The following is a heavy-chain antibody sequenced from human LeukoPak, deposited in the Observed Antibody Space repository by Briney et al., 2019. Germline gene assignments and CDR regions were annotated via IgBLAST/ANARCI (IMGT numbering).Heavy chain of an antibody. CDR2: ISYDGSNK. CDR1: GFTFSAYA. Sequence: GRSLRLPCAASGFTFSAYAMHWVRQAPGTGLEWVTLISYDGSNKFYADSVKGRFTISRDNSKNTLHLQMNSLRGEDTAVYYCARDRYGSGRGGMDVWGQGTTVTVSS. J-gene: IGHJ6*02. V-gene: IGHV3-30-3*01. D-gene: IGHD3-10*01. CDR3: ARDRYGSGRGGMDV.